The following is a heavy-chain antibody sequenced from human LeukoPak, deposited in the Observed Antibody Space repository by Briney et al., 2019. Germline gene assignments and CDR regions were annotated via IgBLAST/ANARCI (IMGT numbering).Heavy chain of an antibody. Sequence: SETLSLTCTVSGGSISSYYWSWIRQPAGKGLEWIGRIYTSGSANYNPSLKSRVTMSVDTSKNQFSLKLSSVTAADTAVYYCARIPVGYCSGGSCYYYYYMDVWGKGTTVTVSS. D-gene: IGHD2-15*01. CDR1: GGSISSYY. V-gene: IGHV4-4*07. CDR3: ARIPVGYCSGGSCYYYYYMDV. J-gene: IGHJ6*03. CDR2: IYTSGSA.